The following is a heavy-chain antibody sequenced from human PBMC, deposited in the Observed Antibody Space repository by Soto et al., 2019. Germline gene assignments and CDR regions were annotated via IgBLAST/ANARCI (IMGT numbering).Heavy chain of an antibody. Sequence: QVQLQESGPGLVRPSGTLSLTCAVSGDSIIGTGWWSWVRQSPWKGLEWVGEVYHRGATNYNPSPKSRDTLSEDTSRNKFPLNLGYVTAADTAVYYCVRNGYYSLDVWGQGTTVNVSS. CDR1: GDSIIGTGW. V-gene: IGHV4-4*02. D-gene: IGHD3-22*01. J-gene: IGHJ6*02. CDR3: VRNGYYSLDV. CDR2: VYHRGAT.